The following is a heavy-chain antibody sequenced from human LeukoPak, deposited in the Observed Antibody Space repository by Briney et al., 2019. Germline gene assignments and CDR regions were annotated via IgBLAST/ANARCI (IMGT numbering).Heavy chain of an antibody. CDR3: AREGTPGYCSDGSCYSWAAVRVYYYYMDV. CDR2: ISGSGGST. Sequence: PGGSLRLSCAASGFTFSSYAMSWVRQAPGKGLEWVSSISGSGGSTYYADSVKGRFTISRDSSKNTLYLQMNSLRAEDTAVYYCAREGTPGYCSDGSCYSWAAVRVYYYYMDVWGKGTTVTVSS. V-gene: IGHV3-23*01. D-gene: IGHD2-15*01. J-gene: IGHJ6*03. CDR1: GFTFSSYA.